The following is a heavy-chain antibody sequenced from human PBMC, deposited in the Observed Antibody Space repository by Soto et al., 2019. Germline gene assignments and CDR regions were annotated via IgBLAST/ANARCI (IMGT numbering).Heavy chain of an antibody. CDR3: AIDAPAEYSSRWYRNYYHYYGMDV. D-gene: IGHD6-13*01. CDR1: GGSISSGGYY. Sequence: QVQLQESGPGLVKPSQTLSLTCTVSGGSISSGGYYWSWIRQHPGKGLEWIGYIYYSGSTYYNPALKSRVTISVDTSKSQFSLTLRSVTAADTAVYSCAIDAPAEYSSRWYRNYYHYYGMDVWGQGTTVTVTS. CDR2: IYYSGST. V-gene: IGHV4-31*03. J-gene: IGHJ6*02.